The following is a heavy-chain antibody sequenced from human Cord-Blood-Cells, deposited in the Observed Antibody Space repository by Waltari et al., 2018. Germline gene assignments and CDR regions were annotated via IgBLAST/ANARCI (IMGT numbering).Heavy chain of an antibody. D-gene: IGHD3-3*01. CDR1: GGPFSSYA. CDR2: IIPIFGTA. J-gene: IGHJ3*02. V-gene: IGHV1-69*12. Sequence: QVQLVQSGAEVKKPGSSVKVSCKASGGPFSSYAISWVRQAPGQGLEWMGGIIPIFGTANYAQKFQGRVTITADESTSTAYMELSSLRSEDTAVYYCARTKYYDFWSGYYAFDIWGQGTMVTVSS. CDR3: ARTKYYDFWSGYYAFDI.